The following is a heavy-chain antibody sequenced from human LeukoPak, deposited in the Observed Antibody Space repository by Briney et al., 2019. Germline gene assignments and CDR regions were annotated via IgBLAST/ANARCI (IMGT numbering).Heavy chain of an antibody. CDR1: GDSISSGASY. D-gene: IGHD5-12*01. V-gene: IGHV4-30-4*01. J-gene: IGHJ4*02. Sequence: PSETLSLTCTVSGDSISSGASYWSWIRRPPGEGLEWIGYIYHSGTSYYNPSLRSRVSISVDTSKNQFSLNLRSVTDADTAVYYCARRDVATHRFDYWGQGALVTVSS. CDR2: IYHSGTS. CDR3: ARRDVATHRFDY.